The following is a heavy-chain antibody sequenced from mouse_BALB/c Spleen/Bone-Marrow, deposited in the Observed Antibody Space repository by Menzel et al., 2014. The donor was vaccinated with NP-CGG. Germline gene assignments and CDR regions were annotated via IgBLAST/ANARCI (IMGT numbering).Heavy chain of an antibody. CDR3: ARDSDWFAY. V-gene: IGHV7-3*02. J-gene: IGHJ3*01. CDR2: IRNKANGYTT. CDR1: GFTFTDNY. Sequence: EVRVVESGGGLVQPGGSLRLSCATSGFTFTDNYMTWVRQPPGKALEWLGLIRNKANGYTTEYSASVKGRFTISRDNSQSILYLQMNTLRAEDSATYYCARDSDWFAYWGQGTLVTVSA.